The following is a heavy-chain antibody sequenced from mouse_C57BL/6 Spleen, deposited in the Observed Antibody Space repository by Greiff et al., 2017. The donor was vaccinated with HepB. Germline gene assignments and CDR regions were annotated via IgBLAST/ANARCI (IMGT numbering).Heavy chain of an antibody. CDR1: GFTFNTYA. Sequence: EVKLMESGGGLVQPKGSLKLSCAASGFTFNTYAMHWVRQAPGKGLEWVARIRSKSSYYATYYADSVKDRFTIYRDDSHSMLYLQMNNLKTEDTAMYYCVRVYDGCSAWFAYWGQGTLVTVSA. V-gene: IGHV10-3*01. D-gene: IGHD2-3*01. CDR2: IRSKSSYYAT. J-gene: IGHJ3*01. CDR3: VRVYDGCSAWFAY.